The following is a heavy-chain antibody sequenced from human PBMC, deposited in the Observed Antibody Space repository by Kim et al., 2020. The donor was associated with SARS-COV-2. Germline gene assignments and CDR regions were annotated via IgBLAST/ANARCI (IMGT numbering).Heavy chain of an antibody. V-gene: IGHV3-73*01. Sequence: AYAASVKGRITISRDDSKNTAYLQMNSLKTEDTAVYCCTSSIAAAGTGLHWGQGTLVTVSS. D-gene: IGHD6-13*01. CDR3: TSSIAAAGTGLH. J-gene: IGHJ4*02.